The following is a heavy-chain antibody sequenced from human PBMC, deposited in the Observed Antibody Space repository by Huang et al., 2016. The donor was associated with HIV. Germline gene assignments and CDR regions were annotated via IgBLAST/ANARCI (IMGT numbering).Heavy chain of an antibody. CDR3: ARDIAIFGEPLDS. Sequence: QPRLQESGPGLVKPSETLSLTCTVSGVSVTRSPWYWGWVRQSPGKGLEGIASINYDGSTYYKSSLKSRLTTSLDTSKNQFSLKLTSVTAADTAVYFCARDIAIFGEPLDSWGQGTAVTVSS. D-gene: IGHD3-3*01. CDR1: GVSVTRSPWY. V-gene: IGHV4-39*01. J-gene: IGHJ4*02. CDR2: INYDGST.